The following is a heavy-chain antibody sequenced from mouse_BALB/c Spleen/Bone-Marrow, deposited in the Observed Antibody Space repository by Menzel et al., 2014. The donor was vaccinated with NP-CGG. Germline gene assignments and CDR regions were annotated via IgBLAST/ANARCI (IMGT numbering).Heavy chain of an antibody. J-gene: IGHJ3*01. CDR3: ARHAYYDQTEVSFVY. CDR1: GFTFXSYG. V-gene: IGHV5-9-2*01. Sequence: EVMLVESGGGLVKSGGSLKLSCAASGFTFXSYGMSWVRQTPEKRLEWVATISGGGSYTFYPDSVKGRFIISRDNAKNNLYLQLSSLRSEDTALYYCARHAYYDQTEVSFVYWGQGTLVTVSA. D-gene: IGHD2-4*01. CDR2: ISGGGSYT.